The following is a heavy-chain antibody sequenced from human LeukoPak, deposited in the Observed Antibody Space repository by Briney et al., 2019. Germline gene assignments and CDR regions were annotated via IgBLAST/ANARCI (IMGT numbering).Heavy chain of an antibody. Sequence: PSETLSLTCTVSGGSISSHYWSWIRQPPGKGLEWIGYIYNSGSTSYNPSLKSRVTISVDTSKNQFSLNLTSVTAADTAVYYCARGGDGYNPYAEFDYWGQGTLVTVSS. CDR1: GGSISSHY. J-gene: IGHJ4*02. CDR3: ARGGDGYNPYAEFDY. CDR2: IYNSGST. D-gene: IGHD5-24*01. V-gene: IGHV4-59*11.